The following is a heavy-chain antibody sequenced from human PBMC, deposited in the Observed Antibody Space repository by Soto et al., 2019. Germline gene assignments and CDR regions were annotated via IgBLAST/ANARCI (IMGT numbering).Heavy chain of an antibody. J-gene: IGHJ6*02. Sequence: ASVKVSCKASGYTFTGYYMHWVRQAPGQGLEWMGWINPHSGGTNYAQKFQGWVTMTRDTSISTAYMELSRLRSDDTAVYYCARSPPPTARILNQYPRSYYYGMDVWGQGTTVTVSS. CDR3: ARSPPPTARILNQYPRSYYYGMDV. CDR2: INPHSGGT. D-gene: IGHD2-2*01. V-gene: IGHV1-2*04. CDR1: GYTFTGYY.